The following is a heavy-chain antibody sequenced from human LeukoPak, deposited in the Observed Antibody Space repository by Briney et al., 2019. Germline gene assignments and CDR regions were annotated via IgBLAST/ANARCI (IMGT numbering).Heavy chain of an antibody. J-gene: IGHJ5*02. Sequence: GASVKVSCKTSGYTFTKYLIHWVRQAPGQGREWMGTINPQGDITNYAQRFQGRITLTEDTSTRTVYMELSSLTSEDTAVYYCARPSYCVADNCGYWLDPWGPGTLVTVSS. CDR1: GYTFTKYL. CDR2: INPQGDIT. V-gene: IGHV1-46*01. D-gene: IGHD2-21*01. CDR3: ARPSYCVADNCGYWLDP.